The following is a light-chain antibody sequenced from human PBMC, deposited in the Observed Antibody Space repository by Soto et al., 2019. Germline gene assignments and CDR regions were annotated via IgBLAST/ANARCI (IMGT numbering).Light chain of an antibody. V-gene: IGKV1-17*01. Sequence: DIQMTQSPSSLSASVGDRVTITCRASQVITNDLGWYQQKPGKAPKRLIYAASSLQSGVPSRFSGSGSGTEFTLTISSLQPEDFATYYCLQHNNYPFTFGPGTKVDIK. CDR1: QVITND. CDR3: LQHNNYPFT. CDR2: AAS. J-gene: IGKJ3*01.